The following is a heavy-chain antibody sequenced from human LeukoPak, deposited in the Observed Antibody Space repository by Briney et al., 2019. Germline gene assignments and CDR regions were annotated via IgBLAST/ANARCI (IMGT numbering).Heavy chain of an antibody. Sequence: GSLRLSCAASGFTFSDYYMSWIRPAPGKGLEWVSYISSSGSTIYYADSVKGRFTISRDNAKNSLYLQMNSLRAEDTAVYYCAGALIVVGWFDPWGQGTLVTVSS. V-gene: IGHV3-11*01. CDR3: AGALIVVGWFDP. D-gene: IGHD3-22*01. J-gene: IGHJ5*02. CDR1: GFTFSDYY. CDR2: ISSSGSTI.